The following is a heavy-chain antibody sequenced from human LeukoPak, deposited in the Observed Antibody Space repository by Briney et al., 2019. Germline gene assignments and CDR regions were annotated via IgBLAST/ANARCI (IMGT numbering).Heavy chain of an antibody. CDR2: LYHGGST. Sequence: GGSLRLSCAASGFTVSTNYMSWVRQAPGKGLEWVSVLYHGGSTYYADSVKGRFTISRDNSNNTLYLQMNRLRVKDTAVYYCAKDRPRGSSGYFDYWGQGTLVTVSS. J-gene: IGHJ4*02. D-gene: IGHD3-22*01. CDR3: AKDRPRGSSGYFDY. V-gene: IGHV3-53*01. CDR1: GFTVSTNY.